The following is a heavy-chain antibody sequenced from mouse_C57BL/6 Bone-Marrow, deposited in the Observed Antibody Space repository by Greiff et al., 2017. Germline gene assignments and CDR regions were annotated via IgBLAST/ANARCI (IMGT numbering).Heavy chain of an antibody. CDR2: IWTGGGT. CDR1: GFSLTSYA. J-gene: IGHJ1*03. D-gene: IGHD1-1*01. V-gene: IGHV2-9-1*01. CDR3: ASIYYYGSSYRYWYFDV. Sequence: VKLMESGPGLVAPSQSLSITCTVSGFSLTSYAISWVRQPPGKGLEWLGVIWTGGGTNYNSALKSRLSISKDNSKSQVFLKMNSLQTDDTARYYCASIYYYGSSYRYWYFDVWGTGTTVTVSS.